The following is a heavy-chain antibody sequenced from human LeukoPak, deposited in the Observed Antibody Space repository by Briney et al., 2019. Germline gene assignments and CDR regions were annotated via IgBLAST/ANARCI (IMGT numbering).Heavy chain of an antibody. Sequence: GGSLRLSCAASGFTFSDYYMSWIRQAPGKGLEWVAFVSKDGTNNYYADSVNGRFTVSRDNSKNTLYLQMNSLRAEDTAVYYCAKEGDKLVFYYYYGMDVWGQGTTVTVSS. J-gene: IGHJ6*02. CDR3: AKEGDKLVFYYYYGMDV. D-gene: IGHD6-13*01. CDR1: GFTFSDYY. V-gene: IGHV3-30*18. CDR2: VSKDGTNN.